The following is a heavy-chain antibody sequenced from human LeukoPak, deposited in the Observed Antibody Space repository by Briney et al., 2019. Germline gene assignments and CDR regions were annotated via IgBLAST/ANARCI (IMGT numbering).Heavy chain of an antibody. CDR2: ISDNGHVT. J-gene: IGHJ4*02. CDR1: GFTFNNYA. CDR3: ANSRYCSSGSCYLDY. D-gene: IGHD2-15*01. Sequence: PGGSLRLSCAASGFTFNNYAMSWVRQAPGKGLEWVASISDNGHVTFYADSVKGRVTISRDNSRNTQHLQMDSLKVEDTAVYYCANSRYCSSGSCYLDYWGRGTLVTVSS. V-gene: IGHV3-23*01.